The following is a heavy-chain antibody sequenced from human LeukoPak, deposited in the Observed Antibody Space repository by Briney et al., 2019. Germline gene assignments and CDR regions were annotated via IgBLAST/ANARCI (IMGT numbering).Heavy chain of an antibody. Sequence: SETLSLTCTVSGGSVMSYYWSWIRQPPGKGLEWLGYIYSNGSTNFHPSLKSRLTISVETSKNQFSLKLTSVTAADTAVYSCAGFGGGYTATILGFFFDHWGQGALVPVS. D-gene: IGHD3-16*01. V-gene: IGHV4-59*02. CDR3: AGFGGGYTATILGFFFDH. CDR2: IYSNGST. J-gene: IGHJ4*02. CDR1: GGSVMSYY.